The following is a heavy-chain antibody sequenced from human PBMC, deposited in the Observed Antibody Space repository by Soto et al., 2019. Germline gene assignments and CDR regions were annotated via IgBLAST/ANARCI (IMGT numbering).Heavy chain of an antibody. Sequence: QITLKESGPTLVEPTQTLTLTCTFSGFSLSTSGVGVGWIRQPPGKALEWLGTIYWDDDKRYSPSLKSRLTIPQDTSTNQLVRTMTHMDPVDTATYCCTSGRGPWPPGYWGQGTLVNVSS. V-gene: IGHV2-5*02. CDR2: IYWDDDK. J-gene: IGHJ4*02. D-gene: IGHD6-13*01. CDR3: TSGRGPWPPGY. CDR1: GFSLSTSGVG.